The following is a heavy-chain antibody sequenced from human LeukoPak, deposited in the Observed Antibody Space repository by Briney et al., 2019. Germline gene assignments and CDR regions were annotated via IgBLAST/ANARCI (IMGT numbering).Heavy chain of an antibody. J-gene: IGHJ4*02. V-gene: IGHV4-59*01. Sequence: PSETLSLTCTVSGGSISSYYWSWIRLPPGKGLEWIGYLSKSGNTNYSPSLKSRVTIFGDTSKNQFSLKLSSVTAADTAVYYCARVSRDCSSTSCNEGYSDYWGQGTLVTVSS. CDR3: ARVSRDCSSTSCNEGYSDY. CDR2: LSKSGNT. D-gene: IGHD2-2*01. CDR1: GGSISSYY.